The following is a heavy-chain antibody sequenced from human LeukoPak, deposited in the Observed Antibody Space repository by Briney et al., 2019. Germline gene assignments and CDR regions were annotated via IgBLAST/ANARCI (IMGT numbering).Heavy chain of an antibody. CDR2: IIPIFGTA. Sequence: SVKASCKASGYTFISYDINWVRQATGQGLEWMGGIIPIFGTANYAQKFQGRVTITADESTSTAYMELSSLRSEDTAVYYCARSRGSGSYYRAFDIWGQGTMVTVSS. V-gene: IGHV1-69*13. CDR3: ARSRGSGSYYRAFDI. D-gene: IGHD1-26*01. J-gene: IGHJ3*02. CDR1: GYTFISYD.